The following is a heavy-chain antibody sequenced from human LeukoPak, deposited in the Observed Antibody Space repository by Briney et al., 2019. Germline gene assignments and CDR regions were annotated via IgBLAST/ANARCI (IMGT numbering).Heavy chain of an antibody. CDR2: ISSSGSTI. Sequence: GGSLRLSCAASGFTFSDYYMSWIRQAPGKGLEWVSYISSSGSTIYYADSVKGRFTISRDNSKNTLYLQMNSLRAEDTAVYYCARRQYYYGSGSPTFYYYYGMDVWGQGTTVTVSS. CDR1: GFTFSDYY. J-gene: IGHJ6*02. CDR3: ARRQYYYGSGSPTFYYYYGMDV. V-gene: IGHV3-11*04. D-gene: IGHD3-10*01.